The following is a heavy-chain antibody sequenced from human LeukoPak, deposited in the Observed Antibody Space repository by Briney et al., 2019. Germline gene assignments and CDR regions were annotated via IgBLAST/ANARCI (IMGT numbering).Heavy chain of an antibody. D-gene: IGHD2-21*01. CDR2: IDHSGNT. Sequence: SETLSLTCAVYIGSFSGYHWSWIRQPPGRGLEWIGEIDHSGNTKYNPSLKSRVTISVDTSKNQFSLKLRALSAADTAVYFCARQGSISAFDFWGRGTLVTVSS. J-gene: IGHJ4*02. CDR3: ARQGSISAFDF. CDR1: IGSFSGYH. V-gene: IGHV4-34*01.